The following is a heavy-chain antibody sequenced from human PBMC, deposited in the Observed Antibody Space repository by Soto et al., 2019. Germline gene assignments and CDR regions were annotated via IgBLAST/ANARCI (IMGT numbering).Heavy chain of an antibody. V-gene: IGHV4-39*01. D-gene: IGHD3-3*01. J-gene: IGHJ5*02. CDR2: LYYSGST. CDR3: ARHANYDFWSGKMAWFDP. CDR1: GGSISRSSYY. Sequence: SETLSLTCTVSGGSISRSSYYWGWIRQAPGKGMEWTGSLYYSGSTYDNPSPKSRVTISVDTSKNQFSLKLSSVTAADTAVYYCARHANYDFWSGKMAWFDPWGQGTLVTVSS.